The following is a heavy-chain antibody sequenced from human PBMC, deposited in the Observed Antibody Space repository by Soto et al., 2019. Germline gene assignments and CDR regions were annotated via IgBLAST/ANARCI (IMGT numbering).Heavy chain of an antibody. V-gene: IGHV4-39*01. CDR3: ARQGEPVWSGYSGWFDP. D-gene: IGHD3-3*01. J-gene: IGHJ5*02. Sequence: SETLSLTCTVSGGSISSSSYYWGWIRQPPGKGLEWIGSIYYSGSTYYNPSLKSRVTISVDTSKNQFSLKLSSVTAADTAVYYCARQGEPVWSGYSGWFDPWGQGTLVTVSS. CDR1: GGSISSSSYY. CDR2: IYYSGST.